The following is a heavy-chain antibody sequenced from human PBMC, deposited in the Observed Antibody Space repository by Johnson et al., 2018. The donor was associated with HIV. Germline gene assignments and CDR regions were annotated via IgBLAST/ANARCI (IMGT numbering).Heavy chain of an antibody. CDR1: GFTFSSYA. Sequence: VQLVESGGGLVQPWGSLRLSCAASGFTFSSYAMSWVRQAPGKGLEWVSGISASGGSTYYADSVKGRFTISRDNSKNTLYLQMNSLRAEDTAVYYCAKRAGYDYGDYTTGAFDIWGQGTMVTVSS. V-gene: IGHV3-23*04. D-gene: IGHD4-17*01. CDR3: AKRAGYDYGDYTTGAFDI. J-gene: IGHJ3*02. CDR2: ISASGGST.